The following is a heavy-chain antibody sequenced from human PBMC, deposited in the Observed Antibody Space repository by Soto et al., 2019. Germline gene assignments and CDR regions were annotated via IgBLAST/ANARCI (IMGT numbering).Heavy chain of an antibody. CDR1: GVTFSSYA. CDR2: ISGSCGST. CDR3: ATARSSSKSCYSCDEAQSHCLDT. Sequence: PWESXRLSCAASGVTFSSYAIIWFRHAPGKGLGLVSAISGSCGSTYYADSVKGRFTISRDNSKKTLYMQMKSLRAEDTAVYYCATARSSSKSCYSCDEAQSHCLDTWGQGTLVTVSS. J-gene: IGHJ5*02. D-gene: IGHD2-2*02. V-gene: IGHV3-23*01.